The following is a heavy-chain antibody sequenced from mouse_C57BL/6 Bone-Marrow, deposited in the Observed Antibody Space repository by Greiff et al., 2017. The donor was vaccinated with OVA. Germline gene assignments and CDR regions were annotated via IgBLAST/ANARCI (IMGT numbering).Heavy chain of an antibody. D-gene: IGHD2-3*01. V-gene: IGHV1-64*01. CDR1: GYTFTSYW. CDR2: IHPNSGST. J-gene: IGHJ4*01. Sequence: QVQLQQPGAELVKPGASVKLSCKASGYTFTSYWMHWVKQRPGQGLEWIGMIHPNSGSTNDNEKFKGKATLTVDKSSSTAYMQLSSLTSEDSAVYYCASYDGYFLYAMDYWGQGTSVTVSS. CDR3: ASYDGYFLYAMDY.